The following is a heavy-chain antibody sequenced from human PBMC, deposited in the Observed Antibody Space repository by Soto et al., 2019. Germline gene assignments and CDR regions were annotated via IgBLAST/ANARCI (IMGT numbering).Heavy chain of an antibody. CDR1: GFTFSSYA. D-gene: IGHD2-15*01. CDR2: ISYDGSNK. Sequence: GGSLRLSCAASGFTFSSYAMHWVRQAPGKGLEWVAVISYDGSNKYYADSVKGRFTISRDNSKNTLYLQMNSLRAEDTAVYYCASGVVVAAPPWYYDSSPDDYWGQGTLVTVSS. CDR3: ASGVVVAAPPWYYDSSPDDY. V-gene: IGHV3-30-3*01. J-gene: IGHJ4*02.